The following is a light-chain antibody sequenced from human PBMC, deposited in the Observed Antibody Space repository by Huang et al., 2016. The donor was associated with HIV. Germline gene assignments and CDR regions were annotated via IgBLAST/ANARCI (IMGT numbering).Light chain of an antibody. CDR2: SGS. CDR3: QHYNNWPWWT. V-gene: IGKV3-15*01. Sequence: EVVMTQSPAIMSVSPGERAPLSCRASQSVTSNVAWYQQKPGQAPRLLIYSGSTRATGIPARVRGSGSGTEFTLTISSRQSEDFAVYYCQHYNNWPWWTFGQGTKVEIK. J-gene: IGKJ1*01. CDR1: QSVTSN.